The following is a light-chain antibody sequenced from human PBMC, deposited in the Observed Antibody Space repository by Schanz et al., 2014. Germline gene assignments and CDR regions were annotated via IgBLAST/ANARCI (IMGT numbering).Light chain of an antibody. Sequence: QSVLTQPPSASGTPGQRVTISCSGSSSNIGSKTVNWYQQLPGTAPKLLIYNNNQRPSGVPDRFSGSKSGTSASLAITGLQSEDEAGYYCAAGDDSLNGPVFGGGTKVTVL. CDR1: SSNIGSKT. J-gene: IGLJ3*02. CDR3: AAGDDSLNGPV. V-gene: IGLV1-44*01. CDR2: NNN.